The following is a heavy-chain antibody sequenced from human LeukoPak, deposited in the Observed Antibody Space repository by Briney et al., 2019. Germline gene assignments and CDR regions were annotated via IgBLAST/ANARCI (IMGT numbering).Heavy chain of an antibody. CDR3: AREEGYDSSGYYYFSYYYYYMDV. CDR2: IYYSGST. CDR1: GDSISTSNSY. D-gene: IGHD3-22*01. J-gene: IGHJ6*03. V-gene: IGHV4-39*07. Sequence: SETLSLTCTVSGDSISTSNSYWGWIRQPPGKGLEWIGSIYYSGSTYYNPSLKSRVTISVDTSKNQFSLKLSSVTAADTAVYNCAREEGYDSSGYYYFSYYYYYMDVWGKGTTVTVSS.